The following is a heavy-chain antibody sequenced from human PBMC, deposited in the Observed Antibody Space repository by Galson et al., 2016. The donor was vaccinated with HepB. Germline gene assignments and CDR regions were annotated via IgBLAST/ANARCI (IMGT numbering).Heavy chain of an antibody. CDR2: ISGSGGTT. CDR1: GFTFSIYA. Sequence: SLRLSCAASGFTFSIYAMRWVRQAPGKGLEWISVISGSGGTTYYADSVKGRFTVSRDNSKKTLYLQMNSLRAEDTAVYYCTINHDYAFHTWGQGTVVTVSS. CDR3: TINHDYAFHT. J-gene: IGHJ3*02. D-gene: IGHD1-14*01. V-gene: IGHV3-23*01.